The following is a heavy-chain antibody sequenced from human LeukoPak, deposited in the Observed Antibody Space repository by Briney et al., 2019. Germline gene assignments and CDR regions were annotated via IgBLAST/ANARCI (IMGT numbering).Heavy chain of an antibody. CDR1: GYTFTFYY. J-gene: IGHJ4*02. CDR3: ARGLGGRGDCYAY. CDR2: INPNSGGT. V-gene: IGHV1-2*02. Sequence: GASVKVSCKASGYTFTFYYIHWVRQAPGQGLEWMGWINPNSGGTNYAQKFQGRVTMTRDTSISTAYMELSRLRSDDTAVYYCARGLGGRGDCYAYWGQETLVTVSS. D-gene: IGHD2-15*01.